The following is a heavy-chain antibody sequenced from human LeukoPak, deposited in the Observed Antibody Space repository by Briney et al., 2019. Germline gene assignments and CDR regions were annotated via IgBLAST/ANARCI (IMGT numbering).Heavy chain of an antibody. CDR2: ISSSSSTL. CDR3: ARDRGGSYSAIDY. J-gene: IGHJ4*02. D-gene: IGHD1-26*01. V-gene: IGHV3-48*04. Sequence: GGSLRLSCAASGFTFSSYSMNWVRQAPGKGLEWVSFISSSSSTLYYADSVKGRFTISRDNAKNSLYLQMNSLRAEDTAVYYCARDRGGSYSAIDYWGQGTLVTVSS. CDR1: GFTFSSYS.